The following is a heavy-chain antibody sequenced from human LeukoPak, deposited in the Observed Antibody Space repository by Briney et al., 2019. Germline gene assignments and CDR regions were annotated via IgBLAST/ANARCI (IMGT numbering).Heavy chain of an antibody. CDR1: GGSISSYY. CDR2: IYTSGST. J-gene: IGHJ4*02. CDR3: ARQVYGYYFDY. V-gene: IGHV4-4*09. Sequence: SETLSLACTVSGGSISSYYWSWIRQPPGKGLEWIGYIYTSGSTNYNPSLKSRVTISVDTSKNQFSLKLSSVTAADTAVYYCARQVYGYYFDYWAQGTLVTVSS. D-gene: IGHD1-14*01.